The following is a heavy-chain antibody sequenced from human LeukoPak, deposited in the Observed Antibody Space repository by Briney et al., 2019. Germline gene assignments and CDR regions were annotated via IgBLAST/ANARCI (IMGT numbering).Heavy chain of an antibody. V-gene: IGHV3-23*01. J-gene: IGHJ4*02. D-gene: IGHD3-3*01. CDR3: ATREGDFWSGYLGY. Sequence: TGGSLRLSCAVSGFTFSSYAMSWVRQAPGKGLEWVSAISGSGGSTYYADSVKGRFTISRDNSKNTLYLQMNSLRAEDTAVYYCATREGDFWSGYLGYWGQGTLVTVSS. CDR2: ISGSGGST. CDR1: GFTFSSYA.